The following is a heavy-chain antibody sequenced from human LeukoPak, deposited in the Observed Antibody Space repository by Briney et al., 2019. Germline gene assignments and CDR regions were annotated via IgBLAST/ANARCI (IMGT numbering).Heavy chain of an antibody. V-gene: IGHV3-9*01. J-gene: IGHJ4*02. CDR2: ISWNSGSI. CDR3: AKDAIAAVGYFDY. D-gene: IGHD6-6*01. CDR1: GFRFSDFT. Sequence: GGSLRLSCAASGFRFSDFTMTWVRQAPGKGLEWVSGISWNSGSIGYADSVKGRFTISRDNAKNSLYLQMNSLRAEDTALYYCAKDAIAAVGYFDYWGQGTLVTVSS.